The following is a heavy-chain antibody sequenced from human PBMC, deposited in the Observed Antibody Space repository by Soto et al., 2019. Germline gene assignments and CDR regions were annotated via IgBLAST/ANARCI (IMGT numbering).Heavy chain of an antibody. D-gene: IGHD3-22*01. J-gene: IGHJ6*02. Sequence: GGSLRLSCAASGFTFSSYSMNWVRQAPGKGLEWVSSISSSSSYIYYADSVKGRFTISRDNAKNSLYLQMNSLRAEDTAVYYCARGKYDSSGYYYRYYYGMDVWGQGTTVTVSS. CDR2: ISSSSSYI. V-gene: IGHV3-21*01. CDR3: ARGKYDSSGYYYRYYYGMDV. CDR1: GFTFSSYS.